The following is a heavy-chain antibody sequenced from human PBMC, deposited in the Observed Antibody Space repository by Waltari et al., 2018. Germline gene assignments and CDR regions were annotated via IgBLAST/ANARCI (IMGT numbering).Heavy chain of an antibody. CDR1: GGSLSSSSYF. J-gene: IGHJ6*03. D-gene: IGHD5-12*01. V-gene: IGHV4-39*01. Sequence: QLQLQESGPGLVKPSETLSLTCTVSGGSLSSSSYFWAWIRQPPGKGLEWIWNISYSGSTYYKLSLKSRVTISVDRSTNQVSLKLTSVTAADTAVYFCAREVPRNGYIGLIYYYMDVWGKGTTVTVSS. CDR3: AREVPRNGYIGLIYYYMDV. CDR2: ISYSGST.